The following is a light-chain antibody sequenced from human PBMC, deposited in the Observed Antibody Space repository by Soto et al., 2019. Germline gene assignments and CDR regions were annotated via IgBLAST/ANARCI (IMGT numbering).Light chain of an antibody. V-gene: IGKV3-20*01. CDR2: WAS. Sequence: EIVMTQPPATLCVSPGERATLSCRASQIGSSNLAWYQQKPGQAPRLLIDWASSRATGSTDMFSGSGSGTDFTLTSSRLEPEDFAVYSCQQYGSSPWTFGPGTKVEIK. J-gene: IGKJ1*01. CDR3: QQYGSSPWT. CDR1: QIGSSN.